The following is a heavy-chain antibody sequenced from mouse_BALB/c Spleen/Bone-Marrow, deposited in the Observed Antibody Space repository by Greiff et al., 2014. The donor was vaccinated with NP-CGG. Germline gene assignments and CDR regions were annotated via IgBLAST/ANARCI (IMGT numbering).Heavy chain of an antibody. D-gene: IGHD2-10*02. J-gene: IGHJ2*01. CDR1: GYPFSSYW. V-gene: IGHV1-80*01. CDR2: IYPGDGET. CDR3: ARKYGDY. Sequence: VKLMESGAELVRPGSSVKISCKASGYPFSSYWMSWVKQRPGQGLEWTGQIYPGDGETNYNGKFKGNATLTADKSSSTAYMQLISLTSEDSAVYFCARKYGDYWGQGATLTVSS.